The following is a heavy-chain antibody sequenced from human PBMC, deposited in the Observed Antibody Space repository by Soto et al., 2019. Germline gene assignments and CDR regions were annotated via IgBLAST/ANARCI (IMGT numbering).Heavy chain of an antibody. CDR3: ARTEYGKIGHDY. CDR1: GASISTDY. V-gene: IGHV4-59*01. D-gene: IGHD1-1*01. J-gene: IGHJ4*02. CDR2: ISNSGIT. Sequence: SETLSLTCNVSGASISTDYCSWIRHPPRKRLEWIGYISNSGITTQNPSLKSRVSTSVDTSRHQFSLRLRSVTAADTAVYYCARTEYGKIGHDYCGPGILVTVSS.